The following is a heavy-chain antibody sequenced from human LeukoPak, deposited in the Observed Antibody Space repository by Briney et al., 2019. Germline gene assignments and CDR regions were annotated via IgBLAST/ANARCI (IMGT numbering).Heavy chain of an antibody. J-gene: IGHJ4*02. V-gene: IGHV3-21*01. Sequence: PGGSLRLSCAASGFTFSSYSMNWVRQAPGKGLEWVSSISSSSSYIYYADSVKGRFTISRDNAKNSLYLQLNSLRAEDTAVYYCARHRCGSGILTDYWGQGTLVTVSS. CDR2: ISSSSSYI. D-gene: IGHD3-10*01. CDR3: ARHRCGSGILTDY. CDR1: GFTFSSYS.